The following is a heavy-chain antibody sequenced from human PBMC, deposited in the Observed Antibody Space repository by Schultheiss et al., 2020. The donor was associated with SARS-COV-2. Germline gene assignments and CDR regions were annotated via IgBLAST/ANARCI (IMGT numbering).Heavy chain of an antibody. CDR3: ARTRGVYTLGRWFDP. D-gene: IGHD5/OR15-5a*01. CDR1: GFSLSTSGMC. J-gene: IGHJ5*02. Sequence: SGPTLVKPTQTLTLTCTLSGFSLSTSGMCVSWIRQPPGKALEWLALIDWEDTKYYSTSLKTRLTISKDTSKNQVFLTMTNMDPVDTATYYCARTRGVYTLGRWFDPWGQGTLVTVSS. CDR2: IDWEDTK. V-gene: IGHV2-70*01.